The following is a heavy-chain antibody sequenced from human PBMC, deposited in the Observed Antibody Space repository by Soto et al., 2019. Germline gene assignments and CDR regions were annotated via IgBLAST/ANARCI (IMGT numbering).Heavy chain of an antibody. D-gene: IGHD3-16*02. CDR3: ARDLSYRYFDY. CDR2: VSSSGSTI. V-gene: IGHV3-11*01. J-gene: IGHJ4*02. CDR1: GFTFSDYY. Sequence: PGGSLRLSGAASGFTFSDYYISWIRQAPWKGLEWVSYVSSSGSTIYYADSVKGRFNISRDNAKNSLYLQMNSLRAEDTAVYYCARDLSYRYFDYSGQGTLVPVSS.